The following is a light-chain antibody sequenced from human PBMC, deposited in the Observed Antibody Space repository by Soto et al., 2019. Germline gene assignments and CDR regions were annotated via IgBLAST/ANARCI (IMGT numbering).Light chain of an antibody. CDR1: QSVSSN. Sequence: EIVMTQSPATLSVSPGESATISWTASQSVSSNLAWYQQKPGKAPRLLIHGASTRATGIPTRFSGSGSGKEFTLNISSLQSEDFAVYYCQQYNNWPPPITFGQGTRLEIK. V-gene: IGKV3-15*01. CDR3: QQYNNWPPPIT. CDR2: GAS. J-gene: IGKJ5*01.